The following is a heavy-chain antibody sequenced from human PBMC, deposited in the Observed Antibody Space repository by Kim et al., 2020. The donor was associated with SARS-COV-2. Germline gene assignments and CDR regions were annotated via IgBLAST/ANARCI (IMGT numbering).Heavy chain of an antibody. V-gene: IGHV1-24*01. Sequence: ASVKVSCKVSGYTLTELSMHWVRQAPGKGLEWMGGFDPEDGETIYAQKFQGRVTMTEDTSTDTAYMELSSLRSEDTAVYYSATGLQPGIAVAGPSAYYYYYGMDVWGQGTTVTVSS. D-gene: IGHD6-19*01. CDR2: FDPEDGET. CDR3: ATGLQPGIAVAGPSAYYYYYGMDV. CDR1: GYTLTELS. J-gene: IGHJ6*02.